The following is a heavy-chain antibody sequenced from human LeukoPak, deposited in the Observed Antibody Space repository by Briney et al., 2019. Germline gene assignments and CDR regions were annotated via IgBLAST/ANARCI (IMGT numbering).Heavy chain of an antibody. V-gene: IGHV6-1*01. J-gene: IGHJ4*02. CDR3: ARAFEYSSGWYYFDY. CDR1: GDSVSSNSAA. CDR2: TYYKSKWYN. Sequence: TLXLTXAISGDSVSSNSAAWNWIRQSPSRGLEWLGRTYYKSKWYNDYAVSVKSRITINPDTSKNQFSLQLNSVTPEDTAVYYCARAFEYSSGWYYFDYWGQGTLVTVSS. D-gene: IGHD6-19*01.